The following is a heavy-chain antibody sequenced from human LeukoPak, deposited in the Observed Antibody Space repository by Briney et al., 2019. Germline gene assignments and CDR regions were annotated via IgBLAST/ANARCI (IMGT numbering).Heavy chain of an antibody. CDR2: IYDTGVT. D-gene: IGHD3-22*01. V-gene: IGHV4-59*01. CDR3: ARVNYYDHSDAFDI. CDR1: GGSISPYH. J-gene: IGHJ3*02. Sequence: PLETLSLTCTVSGGSISPYHWAWIRQSPEKGLEWIGYIYDTGVTNYNPSLRSRLSISVDTSKNLFSLYMRSVTAADTAVYYCARVNYYDHSDAFDIWGQGTMVTVSS.